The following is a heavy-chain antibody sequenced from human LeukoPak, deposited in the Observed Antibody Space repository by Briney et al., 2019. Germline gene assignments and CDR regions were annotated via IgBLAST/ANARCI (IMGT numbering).Heavy chain of an antibody. D-gene: IGHD6-25*01. J-gene: IGHJ1*01. CDR3: ARDSSSGFKYFQH. CDR2: ISSSSSYI. Sequence: KAGGSLRLSCAASGFTFSSYSMNWVRQAPGKGLEWVSSISSSSSYIYYADSVKGRFTISRDNAKSSLYLQMNSLRAEDTAVYYCARDSSSGFKYFQHWGQGTLVTVSS. CDR1: GFTFSSYS. V-gene: IGHV3-21*01.